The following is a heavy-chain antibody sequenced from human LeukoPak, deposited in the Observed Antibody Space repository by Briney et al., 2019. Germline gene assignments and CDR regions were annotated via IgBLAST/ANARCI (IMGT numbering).Heavy chain of an antibody. D-gene: IGHD6-13*01. CDR3: ARDRGSSWYGAFDY. CDR1: GGTFSTYA. V-gene: IGHV1-69*05. Sequence: GASVKVSCKASGGTFSTYAISWVRQAPGQGLEWMGEIIPIFGTANYAQKFQGRVTITTDESTSTAYMELSSLRAEDTAVYYCARDRGSSWYGAFDYWGQGTLVTVSS. J-gene: IGHJ4*02. CDR2: IIPIFGTA.